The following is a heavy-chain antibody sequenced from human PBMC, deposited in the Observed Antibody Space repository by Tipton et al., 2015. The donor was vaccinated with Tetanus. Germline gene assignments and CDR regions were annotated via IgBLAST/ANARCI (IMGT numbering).Heavy chain of an antibody. Sequence: TLSLTCTVSGGSISSYYWSWIRQPPGKGLEWIGYIYYSGSTNYNPSLKSRVTISVDTSKNQFSLKLSSVTAADTAVYYCAATYYDFWSGPRTEDWGQGTLVTVSS. V-gene: IGHV4-59*01. CDR2: IYYSGST. J-gene: IGHJ4*02. D-gene: IGHD3-3*01. CDR3: AATYYDFWSGPRTED. CDR1: GGSISSYY.